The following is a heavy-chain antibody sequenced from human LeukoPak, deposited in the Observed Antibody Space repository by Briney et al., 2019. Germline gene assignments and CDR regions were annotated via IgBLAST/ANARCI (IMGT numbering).Heavy chain of an antibody. CDR3: AREDIVLMVYAAARPTGFDP. CDR2: INPSGGST. V-gene: IGHV1-46*01. CDR1: GYTLTSYY. D-gene: IGHD2-8*01. Sequence: ASVKVSCKASGYTLTSYYMHWVRQAPGQGLEWMGIINPSGGSTNYAQRFQGRVTMTRDMSTSTVYMELSSLRSEDTAVYYCAREDIVLMVYAAARPTGFDPWGQGTLVTVSS. J-gene: IGHJ5*02.